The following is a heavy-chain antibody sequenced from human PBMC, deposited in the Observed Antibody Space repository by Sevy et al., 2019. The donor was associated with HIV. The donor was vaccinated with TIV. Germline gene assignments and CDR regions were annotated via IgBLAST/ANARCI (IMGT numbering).Heavy chain of an antibody. CDR2: ISGSGGYT. Sequence: GGSLRLSCAASGFTFSSYAMTWVRQAPGKGLEWVSAISGSGGYTYYADSVKGRFTISRDNSKKTLDLQMHSLRAEDTAVYYCAKEGYESSGYYHWDQGTLVTVSS. CDR1: GFTFSSYA. CDR3: AKEGYESSGYYH. D-gene: IGHD3-22*01. V-gene: IGHV3-23*01. J-gene: IGHJ5*02.